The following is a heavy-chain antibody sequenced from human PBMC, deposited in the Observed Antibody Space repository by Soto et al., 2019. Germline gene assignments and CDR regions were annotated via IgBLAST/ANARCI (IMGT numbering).Heavy chain of an antibody. V-gene: IGHV4-30-4*01. Sequence: SETLSLTCRVSGGPIGSSDDYWSWIRQPPGKGLEWIGYIYYSGSTYYNPSLKSRVTISVDTSKNQFSLKLSSVTAADTAVYYCARDSPYYYGSGSYGWYFDLWGRGTLVTVSS. CDR1: GGPIGSSDDY. J-gene: IGHJ2*01. CDR2: IYYSGST. D-gene: IGHD3-10*01. CDR3: ARDSPYYYGSGSYGWYFDL.